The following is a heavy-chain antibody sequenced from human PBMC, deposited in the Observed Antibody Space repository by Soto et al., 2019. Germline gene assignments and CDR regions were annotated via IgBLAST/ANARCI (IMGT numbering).Heavy chain of an antibody. CDR2: MNPNSGNT. J-gene: IGHJ3*02. CDR3: AIPPIAVANDAFDI. Sequence: VASVKVSCKASGYTFTSYDINWVRQATGQGLEWMGWMNPNSGNTGYAQKFQGRVTMTRNTSISTAYMELSSLRSEDTAVYYCAIPPIAVANDAFDIWGQGTMVTVSS. V-gene: IGHV1-8*01. D-gene: IGHD6-19*01. CDR1: GYTFTSYD.